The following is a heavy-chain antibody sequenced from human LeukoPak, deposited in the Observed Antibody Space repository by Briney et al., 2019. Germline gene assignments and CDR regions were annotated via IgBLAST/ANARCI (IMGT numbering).Heavy chain of an antibody. CDR2: TRNKANSYTT. Sequence: GGSLRLSCAASGFIFSSYGMSWVRQAPGKGLEWVGRTRNKANSYTTEYAASVKGRFTISRDDSKNSLYLQMNSLKTEDTAVYYCARLTTVTTSGGPYWYFDLWGRGTLVTVSS. V-gene: IGHV3-72*01. J-gene: IGHJ2*01. D-gene: IGHD4-17*01. CDR3: ARLTTVTTSGGPYWYFDL. CDR1: GFIFSSYG.